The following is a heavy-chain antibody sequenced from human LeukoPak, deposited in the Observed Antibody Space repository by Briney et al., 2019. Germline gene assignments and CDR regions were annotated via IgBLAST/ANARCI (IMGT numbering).Heavy chain of an antibody. CDR3: AKYGDGNNFDY. V-gene: IGHV4-39*07. D-gene: IGHD5-24*01. Sequence: SETLSLTCTVSGGSISSSSYYWGWIRQPPGRGLEWIGSIYYSGSTYYNPSLKSRVTMSVDTSKNQFSLKLSSVAAADTAVYYCAKYGDGNNFDYWGQGILVTVSS. CDR1: GGSISSSSYY. J-gene: IGHJ4*02. CDR2: IYYSGST.